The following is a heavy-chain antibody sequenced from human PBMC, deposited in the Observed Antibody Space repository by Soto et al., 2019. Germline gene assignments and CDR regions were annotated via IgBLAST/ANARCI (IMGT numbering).Heavy chain of an antibody. J-gene: IGHJ6*02. D-gene: IGHD1-20*01. Sequence: GGSLRLSCSASGFSFSSYTMHWVRQAPGKGLEYVSAISSNGGSTYYADSVKGRFTISRDNSKNTLCLQMSTLRAEDTAVYYCVNLGMAGMDVWGQGTTVTAP. V-gene: IGHV3-64D*06. CDR2: ISSNGGST. CDR1: GFSFSSYT. CDR3: VNLGMAGMDV.